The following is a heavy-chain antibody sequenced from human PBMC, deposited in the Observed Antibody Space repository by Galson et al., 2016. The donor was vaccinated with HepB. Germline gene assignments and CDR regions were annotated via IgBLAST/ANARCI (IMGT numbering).Heavy chain of an antibody. V-gene: IGHV3-30*18. CDR1: GFTFSHYG. CDR2: ISYDGSNK. J-gene: IGHJ4*02. CDR3: AKAPNPGTTLYPLDY. Sequence: SLRLSCAASGFTFSHYGMHWVRQAPGKELEWVAVISYDGSNKYSTESVKGRFTISRDNSKNTLFLQMNSLRVEDTAVYYCAKAPNPGTTLYPLDYWGQGSLVTVSS. D-gene: IGHD1-7*01.